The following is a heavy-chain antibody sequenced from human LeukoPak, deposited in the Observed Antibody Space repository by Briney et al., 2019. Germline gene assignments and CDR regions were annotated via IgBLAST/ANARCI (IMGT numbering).Heavy chain of an antibody. J-gene: IGHJ4*02. Sequence: ASVKVSCKASGYTFTSYDINWVRQATGQGLDWMGWMNPNSGNTGYAQKFQGRVTMTRNTSISTAYMELSSLRSEDTAVYYCAARGASSSSLRPLDYWGQGTLVIVSS. D-gene: IGHD6-6*01. CDR2: MNPNSGNT. CDR1: GYTFTSYD. V-gene: IGHV1-8*01. CDR3: AARGASSSSLRPLDY.